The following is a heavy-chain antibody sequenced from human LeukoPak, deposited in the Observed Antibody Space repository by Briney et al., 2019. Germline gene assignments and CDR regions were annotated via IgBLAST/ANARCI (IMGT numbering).Heavy chain of an antibody. CDR3: ARLSRGYYYDSSGYYSSYYYYGMDV. D-gene: IGHD3-22*01. CDR1: GFTFSSYS. V-gene: IGHV3-21*01. J-gene: IGHJ6*02. CDR2: ISGSGSEI. Sequence: PGGSLRLSCAASGFTFSSYSMNWVRQAPGKGLEWVSYISGSGSEIYYADSVKGRFTISRDNAKNALYLHMNSLRAEDTAVYYCARLSRGYYYDSSGYYSSYYYYGMDVWGQGTTVTVSS.